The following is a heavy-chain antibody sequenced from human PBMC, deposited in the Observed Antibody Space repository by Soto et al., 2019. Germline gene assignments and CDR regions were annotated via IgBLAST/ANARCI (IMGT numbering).Heavy chain of an antibody. CDR3: ARDLRCSSTSCYGSVFDY. D-gene: IGHD2-2*01. J-gene: IGHJ4*02. CDR1: GFTFSSYG. Sequence: QVQLVESGGGVVQPGRSLRLSCAASGFTFSSYGMHWVRQAPGKGLEWVAVIWYDGSNKYYADSVKGRFTISRDNSKNTPXLQMNSLRAEDTAVYYCARDLRCSSTSCYGSVFDYWGQGTLVTVSS. CDR2: IWYDGSNK. V-gene: IGHV3-33*01.